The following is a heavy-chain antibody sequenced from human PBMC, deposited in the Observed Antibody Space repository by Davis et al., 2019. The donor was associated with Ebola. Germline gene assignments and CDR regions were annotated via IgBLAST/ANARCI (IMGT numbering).Heavy chain of an antibody. J-gene: IGHJ6*02. D-gene: IGHD6-19*01. CDR1: GFTFSNAW. V-gene: IGHV3-33*08. CDR2: IWYDGSNK. CDR3: ARGWVRAVAGNLGHYYYGMDV. Sequence: GESLKISCAASGFTFSNAWMSWVRQAPGKGLEWVAVIWYDGSNKYYADSVKGRFTISRDNSKNTLYLQMNSLRAEDTAVYYCARGWVRAVAGNLGHYYYGMDVWGQGTTVTVSS.